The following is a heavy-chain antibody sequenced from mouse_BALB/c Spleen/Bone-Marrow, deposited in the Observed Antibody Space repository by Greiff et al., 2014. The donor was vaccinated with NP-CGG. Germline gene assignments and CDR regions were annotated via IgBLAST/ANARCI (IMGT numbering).Heavy chain of an antibody. V-gene: IGHV5-9-3*01. CDR3: ARQGDGYYDY. J-gene: IGHJ2*01. D-gene: IGHD2-3*01. Sequence: EVQLVESGGNLVKPGGSLKLSCAASGFTFSGYAMSWVRQTPEKRLEWVATIRSGGSYTYYPDSVKGRFTISRDNAKSTLYLQMRSLRSEDTAMYYCARQGDGYYDYWGQGTTLTVSS. CDR2: IRSGGSYT. CDR1: GFTFSGYA.